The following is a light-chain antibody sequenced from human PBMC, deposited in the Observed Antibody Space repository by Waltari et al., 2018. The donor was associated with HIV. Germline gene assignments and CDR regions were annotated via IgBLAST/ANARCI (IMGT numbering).Light chain of an antibody. J-gene: IGLJ1*01. CDR3: CAYAAGHVSYV. Sequence: QSALTQPPSVSGSPGQSVTISCTGTTSDVGYYNYVSWYQQYPGKAPKLIIFDGNQRPSGGPERFSGAKSGNTASLTSSGLQTADEADYFCCAYAAGHVSYVFGNGTAVAVL. CDR2: DGN. CDR1: TSDVGYYNY. V-gene: IGLV2-11*01.